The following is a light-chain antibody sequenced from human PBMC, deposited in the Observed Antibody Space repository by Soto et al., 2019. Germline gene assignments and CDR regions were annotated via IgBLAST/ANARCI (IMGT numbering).Light chain of an antibody. Sequence: EIVLTQSPGTLSLSPGERATLSCRASQSFSNNYLAWYQQKPGQAPRLLIHGASNRATAIPDRFSGSGSGTDFILLISRLEPEECEVSYCRRYGSSGTFGQGTKREIK. V-gene: IGKV3-20*01. CDR3: RRYGSSGT. CDR1: QSFSNNY. CDR2: GAS. J-gene: IGKJ1*01.